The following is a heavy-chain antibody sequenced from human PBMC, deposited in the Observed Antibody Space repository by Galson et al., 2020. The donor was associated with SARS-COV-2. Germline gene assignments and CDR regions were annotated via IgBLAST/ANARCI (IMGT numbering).Heavy chain of an antibody. J-gene: IGHJ3*02. Sequence: GESLKISCKGSGYSFTSYWIGWVRQMPGKGLEWMGIIYPGDSDTRYSPSFQGQVTISADKSISTAYLQWSSLKASDTAMYYCARHMGHYYDSSGYDAFDIWGQGTMVTVSS. CDR3: ARHMGHYYDSSGYDAFDI. D-gene: IGHD3-22*01. CDR1: GYSFTSYW. CDR2: IYPGDSDT. V-gene: IGHV5-51*01.